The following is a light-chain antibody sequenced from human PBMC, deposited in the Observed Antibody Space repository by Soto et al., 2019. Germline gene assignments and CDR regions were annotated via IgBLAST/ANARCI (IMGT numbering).Light chain of an antibody. J-gene: IGKJ4*01. V-gene: IGKV3-20*01. CDR2: GAS. Sequence: EIVLTQSPGTLSLSPGERATLSCRASQSGSTSYLAWYQQKPGQAPRLLIYGASSRATGIPDRFSGSGSGADFTLTISRLEPEDFAVYYCQQYGSVPFTFGGGTKVEIK. CDR3: QQYGSVPFT. CDR1: QSGSTSY.